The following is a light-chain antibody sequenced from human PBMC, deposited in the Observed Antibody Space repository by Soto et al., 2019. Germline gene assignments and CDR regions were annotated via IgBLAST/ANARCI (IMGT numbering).Light chain of an antibody. J-gene: IGLJ1*01. CDR3: SSYTSSSTYV. V-gene: IGLV2-14*03. CDR2: DVS. CDR1: SSDVGGYNF. Sequence: QSVLTQPASVSGSPGQSIAISCTGSSSDVGGYNFVSWYQQHSGKAPKLIISDVSNRPSGVSDRFSGSKSGNTASLTISGLQAEDEADYFCSSYTSSSTYVFGTGTKVTVL.